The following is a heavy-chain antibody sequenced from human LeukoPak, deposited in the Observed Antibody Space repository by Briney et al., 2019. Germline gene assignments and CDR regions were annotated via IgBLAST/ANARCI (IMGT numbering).Heavy chain of an antibody. CDR3: AKGKEQLASYYYYYMDV. CDR2: IYSNGAT. J-gene: IGHJ6*03. V-gene: IGHV3-66*01. CDR1: GFIVTGDH. D-gene: IGHD6-13*01. Sequence: GGSLRLSCAASGFIVTGDHMIWVRQAPGKGLEWVSIIYSNGATYYADSVKGRFTISRDNSKNTLYLQMNSLRAEDTAVYYCAKGKEQLASYYYYYMDVWGKGTTVTVSS.